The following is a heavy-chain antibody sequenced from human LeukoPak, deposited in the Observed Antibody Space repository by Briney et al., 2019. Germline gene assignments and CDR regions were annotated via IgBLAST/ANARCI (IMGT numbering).Heavy chain of an antibody. Sequence: PSAAPSLTCIVSGGSITRSSYYWGWIRHPPGKGPEWIGSIAFSGKTYSNPSLNSRVTISVDTYKNHFSLKLSSVTAADTAVYYCARFCSGYNSYYYYGMDVWGQGTTVTVSS. D-gene: IGHD5-12*01. CDR2: IAFSGKT. CDR3: ARFCSGYNSYYYYGMDV. CDR1: GGSITRSSYY. J-gene: IGHJ6*02. V-gene: IGHV4-39*02.